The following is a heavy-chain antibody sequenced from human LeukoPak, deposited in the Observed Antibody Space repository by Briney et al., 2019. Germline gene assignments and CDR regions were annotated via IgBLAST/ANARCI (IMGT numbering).Heavy chain of an antibody. Sequence: SETLSLTCTVSGGSISSSSYYWGWIRQPPGKGLEWIGSIYYSGSTYYNPSLKSRVTISVDTSKNQFSLKLSSVTAADTAMYYCARHGSSGYYYVFAFDIWGQGTMVTVSS. CDR2: IYYSGST. CDR1: GGSISSSSYY. CDR3: ARHGSSGYYYVFAFDI. V-gene: IGHV4-39*01. J-gene: IGHJ3*02. D-gene: IGHD3-22*01.